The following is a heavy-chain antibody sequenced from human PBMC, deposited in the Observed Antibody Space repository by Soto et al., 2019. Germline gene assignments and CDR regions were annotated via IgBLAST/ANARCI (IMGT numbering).Heavy chain of an antibody. CDR3: AREGGSYDSGGYLIRGAFDI. CDR1: GDSISRIDYY. D-gene: IGHD3-22*01. V-gene: IGHV4-31*03. Sequence: QVQLQESGPGLVKPSQTLSLTCSVSGDSISRIDYYWTWIRQHPEKGLEWIGNIYFRGNTYYSPSLESRITISVDTSKNQFSLKLTSATAADTAVYYCAREGGSYDSGGYLIRGAFDIWGQGTMVTVSS. CDR2: IYFRGNT. J-gene: IGHJ3*02.